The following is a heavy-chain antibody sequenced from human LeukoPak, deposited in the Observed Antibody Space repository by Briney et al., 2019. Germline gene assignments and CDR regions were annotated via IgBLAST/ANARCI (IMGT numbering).Heavy chain of an antibody. Sequence: SQTLSLTCTVSGGSISSGDYYWSWIRQPPGKGLEWIGYIYYSGSTYYNPSLKSRVTISVDTSKNQFSLKLSSVTAADTAAYYCARVVKVTYYDFWSGYYTDPNAFDIWGQGTMVTVSS. D-gene: IGHD3-3*01. J-gene: IGHJ3*02. CDR2: IYYSGST. CDR1: GGSISSGDYY. V-gene: IGHV4-30-4*01. CDR3: ARVVKVTYYDFWSGYYTDPNAFDI.